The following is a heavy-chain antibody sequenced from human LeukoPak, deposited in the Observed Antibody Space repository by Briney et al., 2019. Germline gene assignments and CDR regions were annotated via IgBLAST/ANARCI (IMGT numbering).Heavy chain of an antibody. CDR1: GYSFTSYG. J-gene: IGHJ4*02. D-gene: IGHD6-19*01. CDR2: INPNSGGT. V-gene: IGHV1-2*02. Sequence: ASVKVSCKASGYSFTSYGISWVRQAPGQGLEWMGWINPNSGGTNYAQKFQGRVTMTRDTSISTAYMELSRLRSDDTAVYYCAREDERIAVAGTGWVDYWGQGTLVTVSS. CDR3: AREDERIAVAGTGWVDY.